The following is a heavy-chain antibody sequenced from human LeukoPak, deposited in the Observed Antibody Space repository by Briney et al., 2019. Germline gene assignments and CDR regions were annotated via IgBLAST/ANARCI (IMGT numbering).Heavy chain of an antibody. CDR3: AKDRARRVTTCFDP. CDR1: GFTFSSYG. Sequence: GGSLRLSCAASGFTFSSYGMHWVRQAPGKGLEWVAVISYDGSNKYYADSVKGRFTISRDNSKNTLYLQINSLRAEDTAVYYCAKDRARRVTTCFDPWGQGTLVTVSS. CDR2: ISYDGSNK. D-gene: IGHD4-17*01. V-gene: IGHV3-30*18. J-gene: IGHJ5*02.